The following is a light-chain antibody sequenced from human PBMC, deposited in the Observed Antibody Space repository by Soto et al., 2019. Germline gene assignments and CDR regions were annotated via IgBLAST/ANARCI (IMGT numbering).Light chain of an antibody. V-gene: IGKV3-20*01. CDR1: QSVTSNY. CDR2: GTS. J-gene: IGKJ1*01. Sequence: EFVLTQSPGTLSLSPGERATLSCWASQSVTSNYLAWYQQKPGQAPRLLIYGTSSRATGIPDRFSGSGSGTDFTLTIRRLEPEDFAVYYCQQYGSLLWTFGQGTKVDIK. CDR3: QQYGSLLWT.